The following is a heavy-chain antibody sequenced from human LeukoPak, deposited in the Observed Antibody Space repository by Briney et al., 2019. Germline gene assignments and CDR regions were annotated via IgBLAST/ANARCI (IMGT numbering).Heavy chain of an antibody. CDR1: GFTFTN. CDR3: AKGVVVAPDVTPFDY. D-gene: IGHD2-2*01. Sequence: GGSLRLSCAASGFTFTNMNWVRQAPGKALEWVSSITSDSRYMYYGDSVKGRFTISRDNAKNSLFLQMDSLRAEDTAVYYCAKGVVVAPDVTPFDYWGQGTLVTVSS. J-gene: IGHJ4*02. V-gene: IGHV3-21*04. CDR2: ITSDSRYM.